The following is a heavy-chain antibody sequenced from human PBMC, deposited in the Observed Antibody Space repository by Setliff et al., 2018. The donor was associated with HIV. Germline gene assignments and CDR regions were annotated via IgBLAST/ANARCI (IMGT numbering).Heavy chain of an antibody. Sequence: ASVKVSCKASGYTFTGYYMHWVRQAPGQGLEWMGWSNPNSGDTNYAQKFQGRVTMTTDTSISTAYMELSSLTSDDTAVYYCARGDTPSYYYYYYMDVWGKGTTVTVSS. CDR3: ARGDTPSYYYYYYMDV. D-gene: IGHD2-15*01. J-gene: IGHJ6*03. CDR2: SNPNSGDT. V-gene: IGHV1-2*02. CDR1: GYTFTGYY.